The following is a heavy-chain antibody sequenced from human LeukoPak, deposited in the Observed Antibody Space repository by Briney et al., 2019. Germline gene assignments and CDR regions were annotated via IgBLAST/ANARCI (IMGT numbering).Heavy chain of an antibody. CDR1: GFTFDDYG. CDR2: INWNGGST. J-gene: IGHJ3*02. CDR3: ARSSYSSGFNDAFDI. D-gene: IGHD6-19*01. Sequence: GGSLRLSCAASGFTFDDYGMSWVRQAPGKGLEWVSGINWNGGSTGYADSVKGRFTISRDNAKNSLYLQMNRLRAEDTALYYCARSSYSSGFNDAFDIWGQGTMVTVSS. V-gene: IGHV3-20*04.